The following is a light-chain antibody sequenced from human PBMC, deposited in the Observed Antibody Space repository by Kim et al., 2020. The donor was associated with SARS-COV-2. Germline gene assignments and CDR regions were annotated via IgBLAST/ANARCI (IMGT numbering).Light chain of an antibody. CDR1: KLGDKY. V-gene: IGLV3-1*01. J-gene: IGLJ2*01. CDR3: QAWDSSTVV. CDR2: QDS. Sequence: SYELTQPPSVSVYPGQTDSITCTGDKLGDKYACWYQQKPGKSPVLVIYQDSKRPSGIPERFYGSNSGNTDTLTISGTQAMDEADYYCQAWDSSTVVFG.